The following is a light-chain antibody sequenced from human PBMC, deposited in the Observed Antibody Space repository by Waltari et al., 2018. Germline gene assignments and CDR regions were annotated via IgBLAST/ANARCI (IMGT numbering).Light chain of an antibody. CDR1: KSIGTF. CDR3: QQSYSAPRT. V-gene: IGKV1-39*01. Sequence: DIQMTQSPSSLSASVGDRVTITCRASKSIGTFLNWYQKKPGTAPKVLIYGASSLQSGVPSRFSGSGSGTDFTLTISSLHPEDFATYYCQQSYSAPRTFGQGTKLEIK. CDR2: GAS. J-gene: IGKJ2*01.